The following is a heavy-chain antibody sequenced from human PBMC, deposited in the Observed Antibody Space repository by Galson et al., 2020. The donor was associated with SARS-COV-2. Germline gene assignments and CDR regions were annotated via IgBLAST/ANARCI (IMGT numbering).Heavy chain of an antibody. CDR2: VNGSGDKR. J-gene: IGHJ4*02. D-gene: IGHD6-6*01. CDR1: GFTFSSYA. CDR3: AKGHSTSSLDY. V-gene: IGHV3-23*01. Sequence: GGSLRLSCAASGFTFSSYAMSWVRQAPGKGLEWVSGVNGSGDKRDYADSVRGRSTVSRDNSKNTLSLQMKSLRVEDTAIYYCAKGHSTSSLDYWGQGTLVIVSS.